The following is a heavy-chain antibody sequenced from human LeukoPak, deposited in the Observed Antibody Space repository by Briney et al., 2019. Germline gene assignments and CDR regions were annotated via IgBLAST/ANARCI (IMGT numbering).Heavy chain of an antibody. D-gene: IGHD3-10*02. CDR2: IKQDGNEK. CDR3: AELGITMIGGV. CDR1: GFTFSSYW. V-gene: IGHV3-7*01. Sequence: GGSLRLSCAASGFTFSSYWMSWVRQAPGKGLEWVANIKQDGNEKYYVDSVKGRFTISRDNAKKSLYLQMNSLRAEDTGVYYCAELGITMIGGVWGKGTTVTISS. J-gene: IGHJ6*04.